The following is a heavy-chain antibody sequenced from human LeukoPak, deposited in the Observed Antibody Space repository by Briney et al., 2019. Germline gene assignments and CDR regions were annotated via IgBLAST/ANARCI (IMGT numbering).Heavy chain of an antibody. CDR2: IYYSGST. V-gene: IGHV4-61*01. CDR1: GGSVSSGSYY. CDR3: ARSKSHHWFDP. Sequence: SETLSLTCTVSGGSVSSGSYYWSWIRQPPGKGLEWIGYIYYSGSTNYNPSLKSRVTISVDTSKNQFSLKLSSVTAADTAVYYCARSKSHHWFDPWGQGTLVTVSS. J-gene: IGHJ5*02.